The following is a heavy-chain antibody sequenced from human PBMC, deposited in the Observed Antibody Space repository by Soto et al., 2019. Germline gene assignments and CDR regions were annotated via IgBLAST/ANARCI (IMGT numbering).Heavy chain of an antibody. CDR1: GFTFSSYW. CDR3: AGGSGWYIHQ. J-gene: IGHJ1*01. CDR2: IKQDGSAK. D-gene: IGHD6-19*01. V-gene: IGHV3-7*01. Sequence: EVQLVESGGGLVQPGGSLRLSCAASGFTFSSYWMNWVRQAPGKGLEGVANIKQDGSAKYYVASVKGRFTISRDNAKNSLYLQMNSLRREGTAVYYCAGGSGWYIHQWGQGTLVTVSS.